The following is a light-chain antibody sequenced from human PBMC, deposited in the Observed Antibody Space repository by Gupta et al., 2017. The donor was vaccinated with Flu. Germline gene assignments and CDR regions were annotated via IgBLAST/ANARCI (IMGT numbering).Light chain of an antibody. CDR3: HSYDSSMSGSGV. Sequence: QSVLTQPPSVSGAPGQRVTISFTGSSSNIGAGYDVHWYQQLPGTAPKLLIYGNSNRPSGVPDRFSGSKSGTSASLAITGLQAEDEADYYCHSYDSSMSGSGVFGGGTKLTVL. CDR2: GNS. CDR1: SSNIGAGYD. V-gene: IGLV1-40*01. J-gene: IGLJ3*02.